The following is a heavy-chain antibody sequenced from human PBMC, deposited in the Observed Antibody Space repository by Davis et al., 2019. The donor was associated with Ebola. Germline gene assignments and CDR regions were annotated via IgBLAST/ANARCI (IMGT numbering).Heavy chain of an antibody. CDR1: YFSFDDYW. CDR3: ASGGPRDGYNLPLDY. V-gene: IGHV3-7*01. CDR2: IKQEGTET. D-gene: IGHD5-24*01. J-gene: IGHJ4*02. Sequence: GESLKISCAASYFSFDDYWMSWVRQTPGRGLEWLAIIKQEGTETYYEDSVKGRFTISRDNAKNSLYLQMSSLRPEDTAVYYCASGGPRDGYNLPLDYWGQGTLVTVSS.